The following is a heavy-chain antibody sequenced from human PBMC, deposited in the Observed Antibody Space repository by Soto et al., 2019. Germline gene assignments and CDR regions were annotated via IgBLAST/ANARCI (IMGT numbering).Heavy chain of an antibody. J-gene: IGHJ5*02. D-gene: IGHD6-19*01. CDR3: ARQAVAGRKYNWFDP. Sequence: QVQLLESGPGLVKSSETLSLTCTVSGGSISSYYWSWIRQPPGKGLEWIGYIYYSGSTNYNPSLKSRVTISVDTSKNQFSLKLSSVTAADTAVYYCARQAVAGRKYNWFDPWGQGTLVTVSS. CDR2: IYYSGST. CDR1: GGSISSYY. V-gene: IGHV4-59*08.